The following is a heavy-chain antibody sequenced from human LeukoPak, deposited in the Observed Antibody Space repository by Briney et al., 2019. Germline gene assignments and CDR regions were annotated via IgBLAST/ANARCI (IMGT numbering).Heavy chain of an antibody. J-gene: IGHJ5*02. D-gene: IGHD1-7*01. CDR3: VRGVGVSRFNYLDP. Sequence: PGGSLRLSCAASGFTFSSFGMHWVRQAPGKGLEWVAVIWYDASNKYYVDSVKGRFTISRDNSKNTLYLQTNSLRDDDTAVYYCVRGVGVSRFNYLDPWGQGTLVIVSS. CDR1: GFTFSSFG. V-gene: IGHV3-33*01. CDR2: IWYDASNK.